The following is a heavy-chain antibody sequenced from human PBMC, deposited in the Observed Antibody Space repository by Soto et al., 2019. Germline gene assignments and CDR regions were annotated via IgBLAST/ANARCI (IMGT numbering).Heavy chain of an antibody. J-gene: IGHJ6*02. V-gene: IGHV1-18*01. Sequence: ASVKVSCKTSGYTFTNFGINWVRQAPGQGLEWMGWISVYNGKTNYAQKFQGRVTMTTDTSTNTAYMELRSLRSDDTAVYYCAREGHITMVRGVIRLYYYGMDVWGQGTTVTVSS. CDR1: GYTFTNFG. CDR2: ISVYNGKT. CDR3: AREGHITMVRGVIRLYYYGMDV. D-gene: IGHD3-10*01.